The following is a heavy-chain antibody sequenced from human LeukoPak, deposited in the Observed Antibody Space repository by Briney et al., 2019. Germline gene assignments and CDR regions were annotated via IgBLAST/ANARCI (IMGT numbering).Heavy chain of an antibody. CDR3: AKEIRYSGSYRSGNY. J-gene: IGHJ4*02. Sequence: GGSLRLSCAASGFTVSSNYMSWVRQAPGKGLEWVSVIYSGGSTYYADSVKGRFTISRDNSKNTLYLQMNSLRAEDTAIYYCAKEIRYSGSYRSGNYWGQGTLVTVSS. D-gene: IGHD1-26*01. CDR1: GFTVSSNY. CDR2: IYSGGST. V-gene: IGHV3-53*01.